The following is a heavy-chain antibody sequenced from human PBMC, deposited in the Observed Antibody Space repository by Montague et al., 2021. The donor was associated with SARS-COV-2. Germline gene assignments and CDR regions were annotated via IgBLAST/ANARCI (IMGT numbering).Heavy chain of an antibody. Sequence: SQSLSLTCTVSGGSISSGNYYWSWIRQPAGKGLEWIGRIYTSGSTNYNPSLKSRVTISADTSKNQFSLKLSSMTAADTAVYYCAREVGRYYDWRPDFWGQGTLVTVSS. CDR1: GGSISSGNYY. J-gene: IGHJ4*02. V-gene: IGHV4-61*02. CDR2: IYTSGST. CDR3: AREVGRYYDWRPDF. D-gene: IGHD1-26*01.